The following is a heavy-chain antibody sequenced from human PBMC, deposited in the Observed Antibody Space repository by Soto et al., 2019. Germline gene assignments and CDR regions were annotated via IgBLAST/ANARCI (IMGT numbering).Heavy chain of an antibody. Sequence: SETLSLTCTVSGGSVSSYYWSWIRQSPGKGLEWIGFIYYSGSTKYKPSLKSRVTISVDTSKNQFSLKLSSVTAADTAVYYCARAGYSSSWQLRNYYYYGMDVWGQGTTVTVSS. CDR2: IYYSGST. CDR3: ARAGYSSSWQLRNYYYYGMDV. D-gene: IGHD6-13*01. V-gene: IGHV4-59*02. CDR1: GGSVSSYY. J-gene: IGHJ6*02.